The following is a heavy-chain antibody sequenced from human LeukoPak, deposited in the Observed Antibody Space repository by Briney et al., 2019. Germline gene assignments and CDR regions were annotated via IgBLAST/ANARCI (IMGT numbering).Heavy chain of an antibody. Sequence: PSETLSLTCTVSGGSISSHYWSWIRQPPGKGLEWIGSIYYSGSTYYNPSLMSRVTISVDTSKNQFSLKLSSVTAADTAVYYCARVWYSSSSFDYWGQGTLVTVSS. D-gene: IGHD6-13*01. CDR3: ARVWYSSSSFDY. V-gene: IGHV4-39*07. CDR2: IYYSGST. J-gene: IGHJ4*02. CDR1: GGSISSHY.